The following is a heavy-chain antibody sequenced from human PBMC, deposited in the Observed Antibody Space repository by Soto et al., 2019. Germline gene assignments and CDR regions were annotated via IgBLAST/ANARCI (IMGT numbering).Heavy chain of an antibody. V-gene: IGHV4-31*03. J-gene: IGHJ3*02. Sequence: PSETLSLTCTVSGGSIIRGGYYCSWIRHHPGKGLEWIGYIYYSGSTYYNPSLKSRVTISVDTSKNQFSLKLSSVTAADTAVYYCARVRLDYGDLINGFDIWGQGTMVTVSS. CDR1: GGSIIRGGYY. CDR2: IYYSGST. D-gene: IGHD4-17*01. CDR3: ARVRLDYGDLINGFDI.